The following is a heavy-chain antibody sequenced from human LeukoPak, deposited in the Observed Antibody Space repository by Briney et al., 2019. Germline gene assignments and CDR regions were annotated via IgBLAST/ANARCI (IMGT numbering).Heavy chain of an antibody. V-gene: IGHV4-39*01. D-gene: IGHD5-18*01. Sequence: KASETLSLTCTVSGGSISSSSDYWGWIRQPPGKGLEWIGSIYYSGSTYYNPSLKSRVTISVDTSKNQFSLKLSSVTAADTAVYYCARTRGDSYGYPTYYYYYYMDVWGKGTTVTVSS. CDR3: ARTRGDSYGYPTYYYYYYMDV. CDR2: IYYSGST. J-gene: IGHJ6*03. CDR1: GGSISSSSDY.